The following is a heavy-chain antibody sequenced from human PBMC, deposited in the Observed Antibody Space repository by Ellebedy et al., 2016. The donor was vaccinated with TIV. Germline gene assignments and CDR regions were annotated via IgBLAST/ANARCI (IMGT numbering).Heavy chain of an antibody. Sequence: GESLKISCSASGLTFSNYYMHWVRQAPGKGLEYVSAVSSDGAGTYYADSVQGRFTISRDNSEHTLYLRMSSLRAEDTAVYYCVKRGPYYFGSGSYSDYWGQGTLVTVSS. CDR2: VSSDGAGT. CDR3: VKRGPYYFGSGSYSDY. V-gene: IGHV3-64D*06. D-gene: IGHD3-10*01. CDR1: GLTFSNYY. J-gene: IGHJ4*02.